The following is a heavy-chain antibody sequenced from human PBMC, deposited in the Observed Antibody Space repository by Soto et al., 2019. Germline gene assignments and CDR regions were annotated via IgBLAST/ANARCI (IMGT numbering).Heavy chain of an antibody. V-gene: IGHV3-9*01. J-gene: IGHJ4*02. CDR3: AKGGIQLSDFDY. CDR2: ISWNSGSI. CDR1: GFTFDDYA. Sequence: EVQLVESGGGLVQPGRSLRLSCAASGFTFDDYAMHWVRQAPGKGLEWVSGISWNSGSIGYADSVKGRFTISRDNAKNSLYLQMNSLRAEDTAVYYCAKGGIQLSDFDYWGQGTLVIVSS. D-gene: IGHD5-18*01.